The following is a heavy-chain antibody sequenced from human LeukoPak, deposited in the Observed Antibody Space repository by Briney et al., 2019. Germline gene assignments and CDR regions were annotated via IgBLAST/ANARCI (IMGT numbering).Heavy chain of an antibody. CDR3: ARGGIAARCSS. CDR1: GGSFTGYY. V-gene: IGHV4-34*01. Sequence: SETLSLTCAVSGGSFTGYYWTWIRQPPGKGLEWIGEMNQSGRINYNPSLKSRVTMSVDTSKNHFSLRLSSVTAADTAVYYCARGGIAARCSSWGQGTLVTVSS. CDR2: MNQSGRI. D-gene: IGHD2-15*01. J-gene: IGHJ5*02.